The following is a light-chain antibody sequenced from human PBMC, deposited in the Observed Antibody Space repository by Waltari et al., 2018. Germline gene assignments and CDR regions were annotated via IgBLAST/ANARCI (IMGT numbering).Light chain of an antibody. J-gene: IGLJ1*01. Sequence: HSALTQPPSVSGAPGQPVTIPCTGTSIQDGDNNCVPCHRQDPGEAPELIICGVAGRPSGTSNRLSGCKSGNTATLTISGLQAEDEADYCCPSYTSRSDYVFGTGTRV. CDR3: PSYTSRSDYV. CDR1: SIQDGDNNC. CDR2: GVA. V-gene: IGLV2-14*01.